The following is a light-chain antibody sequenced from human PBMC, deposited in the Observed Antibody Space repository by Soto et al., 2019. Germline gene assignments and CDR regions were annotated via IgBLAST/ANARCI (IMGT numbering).Light chain of an antibody. V-gene: IGKV1-5*01. J-gene: IGKJ5*01. CDR3: QQYSSFLYT. CDR2: DGS. Sequence: DIQMTQSPSTLSASVGDRVTVTCRASQIISRWLAWYQQKPGKAPKVLIYDGSSLESGVPSRFSGSGSGTEFTLTISSLQPDDFATYYCQQYSSFLYTFGQGTRLEI. CDR1: QIISRW.